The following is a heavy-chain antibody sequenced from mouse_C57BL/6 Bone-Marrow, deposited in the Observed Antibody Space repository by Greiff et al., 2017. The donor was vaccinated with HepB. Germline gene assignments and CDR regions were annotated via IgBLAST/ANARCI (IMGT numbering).Heavy chain of an antibody. V-gene: IGHV6-3*01. CDR1: GFTFSNYW. CDR2: IRLKSDNYAT. J-gene: IGHJ2*01. CDR3: TGVTTVVATDY. D-gene: IGHD1-1*01. Sequence: EVMLVESGGGLVQPGGSMKLSCVASGFTFSNYWMNWVRQSPEKGLEWVAQIRLKSDNYATHYAESVKGRFTISRDDSKSSVYLQMNNLRAEDTGIYYCTGVTTVVATDYWGQGTTLTVSS.